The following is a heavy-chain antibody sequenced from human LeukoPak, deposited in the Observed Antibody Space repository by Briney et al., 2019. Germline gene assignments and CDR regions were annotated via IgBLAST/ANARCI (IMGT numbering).Heavy chain of an antibody. CDR2: FRPENDMP. V-gene: IGHV1-24*01. J-gene: IGHJ5*02. D-gene: IGHD3-3*01. Sequence: ASVRVSCKLSENRLTQLPMHWVRQPPGEGLEWMGGFRPENDMPIYAQKFKDRVAMYTDTSTDTAYMELTGLKSDDTAVYFCATLLDSFWIGHSVPPEDLWGQGTLVTVFS. CDR3: ATLLDSFWIGHSVPPEDL. CDR1: ENRLTQLP.